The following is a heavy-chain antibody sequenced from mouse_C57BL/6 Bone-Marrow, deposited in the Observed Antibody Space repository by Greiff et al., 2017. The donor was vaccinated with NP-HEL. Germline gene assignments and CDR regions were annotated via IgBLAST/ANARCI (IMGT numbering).Heavy chain of an antibody. J-gene: IGHJ2*01. D-gene: IGHD4-1*01. V-gene: IGHV1-80*01. CDR1: GYAFSSYW. CDR3: ARRLGRGWFDY. Sequence: QVQLQQSGAELVKPGASVKISCKASGYAFSSYWMNWVKQRPGKGLEWIGQIYPGDGDTNYNGKFKGKATLTADKSSSTAYIQLSSLTSEDSAVYFCARRLGRGWFDYWGQGTTLTVSS. CDR2: IYPGDGDT.